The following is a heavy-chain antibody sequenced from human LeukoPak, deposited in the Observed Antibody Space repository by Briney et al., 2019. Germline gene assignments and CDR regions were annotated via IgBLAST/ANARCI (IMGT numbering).Heavy chain of an antibody. CDR1: GFTFSNHY. V-gene: IGHV3-30*04. D-gene: IGHD5-24*01. CDR3: AREGDAYLLRKYFDY. CDR2: ISYDGSHK. J-gene: IGHJ4*02. Sequence: PGGSLRLSCAASGFTFSNHYMHWVRQAPGKGLEWLAFISYDGSHKDLADSVKGRVTISRDNSKNTLYLQGDSLRVEDTAVYYCAREGDAYLLRKYFDYWGQGTLVTVTS.